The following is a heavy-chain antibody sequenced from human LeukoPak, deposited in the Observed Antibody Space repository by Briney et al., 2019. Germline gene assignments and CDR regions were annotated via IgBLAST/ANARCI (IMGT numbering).Heavy chain of an antibody. Sequence: GSLRLSCAASGFTFSSYAMSWVRQAPGKGLEWVSAISGSGGSTYYADSVKGRFTISRDNSKNTLYLQMNSLRAEDTAVYYCAKDPSSSWYKAEYFQHWGQGTLVTVSS. CDR3: AKDPSSSWYKAEYFQH. V-gene: IGHV3-23*01. J-gene: IGHJ1*01. CDR2: ISGSGGST. D-gene: IGHD6-13*01. CDR1: GFTFSSYA.